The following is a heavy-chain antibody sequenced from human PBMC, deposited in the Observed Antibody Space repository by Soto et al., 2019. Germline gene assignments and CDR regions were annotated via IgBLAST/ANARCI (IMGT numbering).Heavy chain of an antibody. CDR3: ARDLSFAINGDQLRGWFDP. CDR2: INAGNGNT. J-gene: IGHJ5*02. D-gene: IGHD4-17*01. Sequence: ASVKVSCKASGYTFTSYAMHWVRQAPGQRLEWMGWINAGNGNTKYSQKFQGRVTITRDTSASTAYMELSSLRSEDTAVYYCARDLSFAINGDQLRGWFDPWGQGTLVTV. V-gene: IGHV1-3*01. CDR1: GYTFTSYA.